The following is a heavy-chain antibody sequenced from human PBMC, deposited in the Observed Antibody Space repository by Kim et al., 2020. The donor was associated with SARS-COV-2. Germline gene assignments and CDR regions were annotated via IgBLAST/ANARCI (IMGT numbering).Heavy chain of an antibody. J-gene: IGHJ3*02. CDR1: GFTFSSYS. CDR3: ARERSSGYYHDAFDI. CDR2: ISSSSSYI. D-gene: IGHD3-22*01. Sequence: GGSLRLSCAASGFTFSSYSMNWVRQAPGKGLEWVSSISSSSSYIYYADSVKGRFTISRDNAKNSLYLQMNSLRAEDTAVYYCARERSSGYYHDAFDIWGQGTMVTVSS. V-gene: IGHV3-21*01.